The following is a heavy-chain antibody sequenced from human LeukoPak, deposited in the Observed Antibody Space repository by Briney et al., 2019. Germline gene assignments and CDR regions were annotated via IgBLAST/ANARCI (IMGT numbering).Heavy chain of an antibody. Sequence: GGSLKLSCAASGFTFSSYSMNWVRQAPGKGLEWVSSISSSSSYIYYADSVKGRFTISRDNAKNSLYLQMNSLRAEDTAVYYCARDLPRVVAASLDYWGQGTLVTVSS. CDR3: ARDLPRVVAASLDY. D-gene: IGHD2-15*01. J-gene: IGHJ4*02. V-gene: IGHV3-21*01. CDR2: ISSSSSYI. CDR1: GFTFSSYS.